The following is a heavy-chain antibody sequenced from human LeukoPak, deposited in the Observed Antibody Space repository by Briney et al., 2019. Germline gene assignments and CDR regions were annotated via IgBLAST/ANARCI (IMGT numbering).Heavy chain of an antibody. CDR1: GYTFTSYG. Sequence: ASVKVSCKASGYTFTSYGISWVRQAPGQGPEWMGWISAYNGNTNYAQKLQGRVTMTTDTSTSTAYMELRSLRSGDTAVYYCAREDVVVVVAAHFDYWGQGTLVTVSS. J-gene: IGHJ4*02. CDR2: ISAYNGNT. CDR3: AREDVVVVVAAHFDY. D-gene: IGHD2-15*01. V-gene: IGHV1-18*01.